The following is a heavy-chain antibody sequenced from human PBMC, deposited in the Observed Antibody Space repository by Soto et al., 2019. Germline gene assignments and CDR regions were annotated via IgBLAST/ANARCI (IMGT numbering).Heavy chain of an antibody. D-gene: IGHD6-6*01. CDR2: INAGNGNT. CDR3: ARDPGSSSSSVNWFDP. V-gene: IGHV1-3*01. J-gene: IGHJ5*02. CDR1: GYTFTSYA. Sequence: QVQLVKSGAEVKKPGASVKVSCKASGYTFTSYAMHWVRQAPGQRLEWMGWINAGNGNTKYSQKFQGRVTITRDTSASTAYMELSSLRSEDTAVYYCARDPGSSSSSVNWFDPWGQGTLVTVSS.